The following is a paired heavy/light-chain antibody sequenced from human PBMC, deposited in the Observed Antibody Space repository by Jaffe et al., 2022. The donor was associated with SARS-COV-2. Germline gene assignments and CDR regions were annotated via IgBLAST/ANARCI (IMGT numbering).Light chain of an antibody. CDR1: QSISSW. CDR2: KAS. CDR3: QHYNSQWT. J-gene: IGKJ1*01. Sequence: DIQMTQSPSTLSASVGDRVTITCRASQSISSWLAWYQQKPGRAPKLLIYKASSLESGVPSRFSGSGSGTEFTLTISSLQPDDFATYYCQHYNSQWTFGQGTKVEIK. V-gene: IGKV1-5*03.
Heavy chain of an antibody. J-gene: IGHJ6*03. D-gene: IGHD3-9*01. Sequence: EVQLVESGGGLVKPGGSLRLSCAASGFSFSSHSLNWVRQAPGKGLEWVSSISSTSSYIYYADSVKGRFTISRDNAKDSLYLQMNSLRAEDTAVYYCARAERYYDILTAFGDYYYYYMDVWGKGTTVTVSS. V-gene: IGHV3-21*01. CDR2: ISSTSSYI. CDR1: GFSFSSHS. CDR3: ARAERYYDILTAFGDYYYYYMDV.